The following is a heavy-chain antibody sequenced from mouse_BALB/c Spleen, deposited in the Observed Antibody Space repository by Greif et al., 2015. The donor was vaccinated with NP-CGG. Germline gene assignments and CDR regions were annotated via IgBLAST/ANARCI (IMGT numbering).Heavy chain of an antibody. Sequence: VQLQQSGPGLVAPSQSLSITCTVSGFSLTGYGVNWVRQPPGKGLEWLGMIWGDGSTDYNSALKSRLSISKDNSKSQFFLKRNSLQTDDTSRYDCARSLSTMITEGFAYLGQGTLVTVSA. V-gene: IGHV2-6-7*01. CDR1: GFSLTGYG. CDR2: IWGDGST. D-gene: IGHD2-4*01. J-gene: IGHJ3*01. CDR3: ARSLSTMITEGFAY.